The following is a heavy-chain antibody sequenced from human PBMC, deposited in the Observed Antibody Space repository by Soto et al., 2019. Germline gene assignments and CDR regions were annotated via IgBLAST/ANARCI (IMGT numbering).Heavy chain of an antibody. CDR3: AKNGQPPYYYYGMDV. V-gene: IGHV1-18*01. CDR1: GYTFSRYG. CDR2: VSGYNGDT. D-gene: IGHD2-8*01. J-gene: IGHJ6*02. Sequence: QGQLVQSGPEVKKPGASVKVSCKASGYTFSRYGIIWVRQAPGQGLEWMGWVSGYNGDTKYAQKVQGRVTITIDTSTYTAYMELRSLTSDDTAIYYCAKNGQPPYYYYGMDVWGQGTTVTVSS.